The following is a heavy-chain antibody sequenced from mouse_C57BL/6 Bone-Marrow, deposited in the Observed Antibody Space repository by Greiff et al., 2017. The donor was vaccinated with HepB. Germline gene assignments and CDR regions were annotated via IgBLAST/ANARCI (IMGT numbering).Heavy chain of an antibody. CDR1: GYTFTSYW. CDR3: ARSSSYYYVSSYWYCGV. CDR2: IHPNSGST. D-gene: IGHD1-1*01. Sequence: QVQLKESGAELVKPGASVKLSCKASGYTFTSYWMHWVKQRPGQGLEWIGMIHPNSGSTNYNEKFKSKATLTVDKSSSTAYMQLSSLTSEDSAVYYCARSSSYYYVSSYWYCGVWGTGTAVTVSS. J-gene: IGHJ1*03. V-gene: IGHV1-64*01.